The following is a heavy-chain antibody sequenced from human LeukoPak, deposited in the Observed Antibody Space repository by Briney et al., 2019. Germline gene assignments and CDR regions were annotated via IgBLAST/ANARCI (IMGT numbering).Heavy chain of an antibody. CDR3: ARGDGYGGY. CDR2: ISYDGSNK. CDR1: GFTFSSYS. Sequence: PGGSLRLSCAASGFTFSSYSMHWVRQAPGKGLEWVTLISYDGSNKYYADSVKGRFTISRDNSKNTLYLQMNSLRAEDTAVYFCARGDGYGGYWGQGTLVTVSS. D-gene: IGHD5-24*01. V-gene: IGHV3-30*04. J-gene: IGHJ4*02.